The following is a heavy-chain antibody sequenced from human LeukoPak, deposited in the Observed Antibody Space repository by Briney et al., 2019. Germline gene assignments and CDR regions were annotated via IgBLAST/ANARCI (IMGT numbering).Heavy chain of an antibody. Sequence: GGSLRLSCAASGFTFSSYAMHWVRQAPGKGLEWVAVISYDGSNKYYADSVKGRFTISRDNAKNSLYLQMNSLRAEDTAVYYCAKIISDWSRGAFDIWGQGTMVTVSS. V-gene: IGHV3-30-3*01. CDR2: ISYDGSNK. D-gene: IGHD6-19*01. CDR3: AKIISDWSRGAFDI. J-gene: IGHJ3*02. CDR1: GFTFSSYA.